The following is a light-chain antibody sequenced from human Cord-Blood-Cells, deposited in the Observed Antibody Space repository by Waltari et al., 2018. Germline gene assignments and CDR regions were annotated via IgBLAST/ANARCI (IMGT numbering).Light chain of an antibody. Sequence: QSALTQPASVSGSPGQSLTISCTGTSSDVRGYNYVSWYQQHQGKAPKLMIYDVSNRPSGVSKRFSGSKSGNTASLTISGLQAEDEADYYCSSYTSSSTFVVFGGGTKLTVL. CDR2: DVS. V-gene: IGLV2-14*03. CDR3: SSYTSSSTFVV. CDR1: SSDVRGYNY. J-gene: IGLJ3*02.